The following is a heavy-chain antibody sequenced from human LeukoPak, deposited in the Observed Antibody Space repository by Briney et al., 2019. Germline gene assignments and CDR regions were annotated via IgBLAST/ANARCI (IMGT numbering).Heavy chain of an antibody. CDR1: GITFSNYA. CDR3: AKDRTGYSYGYFLSP. Sequence: GGSLRLSCVASGITFSNYAVSWVRQAPEKGLDWVSVIRGSAHKIRYADSVKGRFTISRDNSENIVYLQMNNLRAEDTAVYYCAKDRTGYSYGYFLSPWGQGTLVTVSS. V-gene: IGHV3-23*01. D-gene: IGHD5-18*01. CDR2: IRGSAHKI. J-gene: IGHJ5*02.